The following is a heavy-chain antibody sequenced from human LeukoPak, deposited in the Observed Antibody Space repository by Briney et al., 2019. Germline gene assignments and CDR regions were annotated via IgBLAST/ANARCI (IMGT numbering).Heavy chain of an antibody. Sequence: SETLSLTCTVSGGSINNYYWSWIPQPAGKGLEWIGRIYTRGSTNYNPFLKSRVTTSVDTSKNQFSLKLSSVTAADTAVYYCARGRYCSADICSGGDAFDIWGQGTMVSVSS. D-gene: IGHD2-15*01. CDR3: ARGRYCSADICSGGDAFDI. CDR2: IYTRGST. V-gene: IGHV4-4*07. J-gene: IGHJ3*02. CDR1: GGSINNYY.